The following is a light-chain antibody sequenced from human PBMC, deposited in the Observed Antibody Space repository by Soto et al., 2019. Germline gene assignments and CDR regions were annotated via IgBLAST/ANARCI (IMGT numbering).Light chain of an antibody. J-gene: IGKJ4*01. Sequence: EIVLTQSPATLSLSPGDRATLSCRASQSVSNSLAWYQQRPGQPPKLVIFDASNRATGIPARFAGGGSGTDFTLTISSLEPEDFAVYYCQQRVEWVTFGGGTTVEIK. CDR3: QQRVEWVT. V-gene: IGKV3-11*01. CDR2: DAS. CDR1: QSVSNS.